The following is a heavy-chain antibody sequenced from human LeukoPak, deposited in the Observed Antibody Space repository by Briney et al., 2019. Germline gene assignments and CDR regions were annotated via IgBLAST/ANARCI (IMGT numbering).Heavy chain of an antibody. CDR1: GFTFSTYA. Sequence: PGGSLRLSCAASGFTFSTYAMSWVRQAPGMGPEWVSSVSGSGDNTYYADSVKGRFTISRDNSNNTLYLQMSNLRAEDTAIYSCARGSIFDYWGQGTLVTVSS. V-gene: IGHV3-23*01. CDR3: ARGSIFDY. CDR2: VSGSGDNT. J-gene: IGHJ4*02.